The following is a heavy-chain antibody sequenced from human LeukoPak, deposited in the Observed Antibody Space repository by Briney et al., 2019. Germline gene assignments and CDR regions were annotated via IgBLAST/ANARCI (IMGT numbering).Heavy chain of an antibody. Sequence: ASVKVSCKASGYTFTSYGISWVRQAPGQGLEWMGWISAYNGYTNYAQKLQGRVTMTTDTSTSTAYMELRSLRSDDTAVYYCAREPWAFSIVVVPAALYGMDVWGQGTTVTVSS. CDR2: ISAYNGYT. J-gene: IGHJ6*02. CDR3: AREPWAFSIVVVPAALYGMDV. D-gene: IGHD2-2*01. CDR1: GYTFTSYG. V-gene: IGHV1-18*01.